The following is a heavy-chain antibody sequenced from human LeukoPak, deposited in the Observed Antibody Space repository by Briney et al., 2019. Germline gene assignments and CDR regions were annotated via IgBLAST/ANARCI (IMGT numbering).Heavy chain of an antibody. J-gene: IGHJ4*02. Sequence: GGSLRLSCAASGFTFSSYLMSWVRQAPGKGLEWVANIKQDGSEKYYVDSVKGRFTISRDNAKNSLYLQMNSLRAEDTAVYYCASGPTGTEYDYWGQGTLVTVSS. D-gene: IGHD1-1*01. CDR1: GFTFSSYL. V-gene: IGHV3-7*01. CDR3: ASGPTGTEYDY. CDR2: IKQDGSEK.